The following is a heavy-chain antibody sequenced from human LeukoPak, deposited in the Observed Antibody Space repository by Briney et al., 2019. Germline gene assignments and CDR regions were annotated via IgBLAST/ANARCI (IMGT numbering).Heavy chain of an antibody. CDR3: ARAPRKSYGFDY. V-gene: IGHV4-31*03. J-gene: IGHJ4*02. CDR2: IYYSGST. Sequence: SQTLSLTCTVSGGSISSGGYYWSWIRQHPGKGLEWIGYIYYSGSTYYNPSLKSRVTISVDRSKNQFSLKLSSVTAADTAVYYCARAPRKSYGFDYWGQGTLVTVSS. D-gene: IGHD2-8*01. CDR1: GGSISSGGYY.